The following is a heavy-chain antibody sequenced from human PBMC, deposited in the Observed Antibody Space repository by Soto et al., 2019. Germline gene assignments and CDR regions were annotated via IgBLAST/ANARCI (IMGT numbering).Heavy chain of an antibody. V-gene: IGHV3-11*01. CDR3: ALAGYDSNYYAVTPLSAGHF. Sequence: QVQLVVSGGGLVKPGGSLRISCAASGFTFSDYYISWIRQAPGKGLEWVSYISSSGSIIYYAESVKGRFTISRDNAKNSLYLQMNILRAEDTAVYYCALAGYDSNYYAVTPLSAGHFWGQGTLVTVSS. CDR2: ISSSGSII. J-gene: IGHJ4*02. D-gene: IGHD4-4*01. CDR1: GFTFSDYY.